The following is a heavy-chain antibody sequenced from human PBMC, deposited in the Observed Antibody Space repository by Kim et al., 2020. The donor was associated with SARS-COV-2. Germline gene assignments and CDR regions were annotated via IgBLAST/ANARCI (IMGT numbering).Heavy chain of an antibody. J-gene: IGHJ4*02. CDR1: GFTFSTHY. CDR3: ATGWGFDN. Sequence: GGSLRLSCEASGFTFSTHYMSWVRQAPGKGLEWVANIKEDASDESYADTVKGRFTISSDNARNSLYLQMNNLRVEDTAVYYCATGWGFDNWGQGTLATVS. D-gene: IGHD3-16*01. V-gene: IGHV3-7*01. CDR2: IKEDASDE.